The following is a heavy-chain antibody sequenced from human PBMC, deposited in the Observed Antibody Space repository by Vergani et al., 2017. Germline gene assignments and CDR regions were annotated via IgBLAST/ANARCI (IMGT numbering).Heavy chain of an antibody. CDR1: GFTFNHYA. Sequence: EVQLLESGGDLVQPGGSLRLSCAASGFTFNHYAMNWVRQAPGKGLEWVSGISGSGGSTYYAGSVKGRITISRDSSKNTLYLQMNSLSAGDTAVYYCAKANARNSGYDYLYYYHAMDVWGQGTTVTVSS. CDR3: AKANARNSGYDYLYYYHAMDV. D-gene: IGHD5-12*01. CDR2: ISGSGGST. V-gene: IGHV3-23*01. J-gene: IGHJ6*02.